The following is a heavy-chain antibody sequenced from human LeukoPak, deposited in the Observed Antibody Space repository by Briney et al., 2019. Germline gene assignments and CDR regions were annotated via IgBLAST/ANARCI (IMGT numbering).Heavy chain of an antibody. CDR1: GFTFSSYW. Sequence: GGSLRLSCAASGFTFSSYWMSWVRQAPGKGLEWVANIKQDGSEKYYVDSVKGRFTISRDNAKNSLYLQMNSLRAEDTAVYYCARGQWLAPGSAFDIWGQGTVVTVSS. J-gene: IGHJ3*02. CDR2: IKQDGSEK. D-gene: IGHD6-19*01. V-gene: IGHV3-7*01. CDR3: ARGQWLAPGSAFDI.